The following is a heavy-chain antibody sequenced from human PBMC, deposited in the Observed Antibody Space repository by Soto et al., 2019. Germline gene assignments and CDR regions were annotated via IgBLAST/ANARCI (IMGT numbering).Heavy chain of an antibody. CDR2: SNHGGST. D-gene: IGHD3-10*01. J-gene: IGHJ6*03. V-gene: IGHV4-34*01. CDR3: ARNHGSGRYYYYRYYYMDV. Sequence: QVQLQQWGAGLLKPSETLYLTCEVYGGSFSGYYWTWIRQPPGKGLEWIAESNHGGSTNYNPSLKSRVPISLDTSKNQSSLKMNSVTAADTAVYYCARNHGSGRYYYYRYYYMDVWDKGTTVTVSS. CDR1: GGSFSGYY.